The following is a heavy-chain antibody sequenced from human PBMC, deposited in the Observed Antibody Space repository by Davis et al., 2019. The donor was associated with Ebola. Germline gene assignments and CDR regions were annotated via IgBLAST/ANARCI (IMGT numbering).Heavy chain of an antibody. CDR1: GGSFSGYY. CDR3: ARGVWYYYGSGRPYYYYGMDV. CDR2: INHSGST. J-gene: IGHJ6*02. V-gene: IGHV4-34*01. D-gene: IGHD3-10*01. Sequence: SETLSLTCAVYGGSFSGYYWSWIRQPPGKGLEWIGEINHSGSTNYNPSLKSRVTISVDTSKNQFSLKLSSVTAADTAVYYCARGVWYYYGSGRPYYYYGMDVWGQGTTVTVSS.